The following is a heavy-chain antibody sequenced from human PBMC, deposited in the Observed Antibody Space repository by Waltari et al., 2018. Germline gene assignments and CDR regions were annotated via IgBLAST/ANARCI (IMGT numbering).Heavy chain of an antibody. CDR2: REPTSGGT. J-gene: IGHJ5*02. CDR1: VYTFTGYY. Sequence: QVQLVQSGAEVKKPGASVKVSCKASVYTFTGYYIHWVRQAPGQGREWMGWREPTSGGTHCSLTFQGRVTMTRDTSIRTAYMELSRLKADDTAVYYCARPRRYCTGGTCYSNWLDPWGQGTLVTVSS. CDR3: ARPRRYCTGGTCYSNWLDP. V-gene: IGHV1-2*02. D-gene: IGHD2-15*01.